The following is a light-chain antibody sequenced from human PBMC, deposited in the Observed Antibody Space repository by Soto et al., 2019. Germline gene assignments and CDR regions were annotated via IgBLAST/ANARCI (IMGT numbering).Light chain of an antibody. Sequence: QAVVTQPASVSGSPGQSITISCTGTSSDVGGYNYVSWYQQHPGKAPKLMIYEVSNRPSGVSNRFSGSKSGNTASLTISGLQAEDEADYYCSSYTSSSTGVFGGGTQLTVL. CDR1: SSDVGGYNY. V-gene: IGLV2-14*01. CDR2: EVS. J-gene: IGLJ3*02. CDR3: SSYTSSSTGV.